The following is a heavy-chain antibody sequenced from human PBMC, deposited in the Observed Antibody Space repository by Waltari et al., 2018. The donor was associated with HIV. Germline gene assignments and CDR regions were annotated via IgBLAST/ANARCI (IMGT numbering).Heavy chain of an antibody. V-gene: IGHV3-73*02. CDR1: GLAFTGSK. D-gene: IGHD2-15*01. J-gene: IGHJ2*01. CDR2: IGSRANKYAT. Sequence: VPPVACGGGLVHTGGSLKLSCAASGLAFTGSKIRWVCRAPGQGLEWVGRIGSRANKYATAYAASVKGSFTASRDDSRNTAFLQMNSLKTEDTAVYYCALVPAGHSYFDLRGRGTLVTVSS. CDR3: ALVPAGHSYFDL.